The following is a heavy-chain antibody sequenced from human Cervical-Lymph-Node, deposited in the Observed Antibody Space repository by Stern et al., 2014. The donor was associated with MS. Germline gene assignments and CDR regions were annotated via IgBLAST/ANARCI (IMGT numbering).Heavy chain of an antibody. CDR3: ARDSAAGSSIRDYYFGLDV. D-gene: IGHD6-19*01. J-gene: IGHJ6*02. Sequence: QLQLQESGPGLVKPSQTLSLTCTVSGASITGGGSFWSWIRQPAGKRLEXIGRIYTSGSTDYTPSLKSRVTISVDALKNQFSLKLTSVTAADTAVYYCARDSAAGSSIRDYYFGLDVWGQGTTVTVSS. CDR2: IYTSGST. V-gene: IGHV4-61*02. CDR1: GASITGGGSF.